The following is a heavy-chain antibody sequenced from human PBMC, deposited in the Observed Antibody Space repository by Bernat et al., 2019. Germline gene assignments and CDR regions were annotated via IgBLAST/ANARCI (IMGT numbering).Heavy chain of an antibody. J-gene: IGHJ5*02. D-gene: IGHD3-16*01. Sequence: QVQLVQSGAEVKKPGASVKVSCKASGYTFTSYTIHWVRQPPGQGLEWMGWINAGNGNTKYSQRFQGRVTMTRDISASAAYMELSSLRSEDTAVYYYAGEGFMITFAGVKPFDPWGQGTLVTVSS. CDR2: INAGNGNT. CDR3: AGEGFMITFAGVKPFDP. V-gene: IGHV1-3*01. CDR1: GYTFTSYT.